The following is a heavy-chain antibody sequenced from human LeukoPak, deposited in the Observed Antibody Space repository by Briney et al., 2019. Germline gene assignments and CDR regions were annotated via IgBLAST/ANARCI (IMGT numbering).Heavy chain of an antibody. CDR2: IYYSGST. CDR1: GGSISSGDYY. J-gene: IGHJ2*01. V-gene: IGHV4-30-4*01. Sequence: QTLSLTCTVSGGSISSGDYYWSWIRQPPGTGLEWIGYIYYSGSTYYNPSLKSRVTISVDTSKNQFSLKLSSVTAADTAVYYCARALVDYGDFDFDLWGRGTLVTVSS. D-gene: IGHD4-17*01. CDR3: ARALVDYGDFDFDL.